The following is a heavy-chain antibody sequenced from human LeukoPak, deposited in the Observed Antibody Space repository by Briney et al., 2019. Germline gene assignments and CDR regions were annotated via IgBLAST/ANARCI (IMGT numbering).Heavy chain of an antibody. CDR2: ITPNADRA. CDR3: AIMHGYYDGSGYWVQ. CDR1: GFIFGSYG. Sequence: GGSLRLSCAASGFIFGSYGMSWVRQAPGKGLEWVSFITPNADRASYADSVKGRFTISRDNPRNTLYMQMNSLRDEDTAVYYCAIMHGYYDGSGYWVQWGQGTLVTVSS. V-gene: IGHV3-23*01. J-gene: IGHJ1*01. D-gene: IGHD3-22*01.